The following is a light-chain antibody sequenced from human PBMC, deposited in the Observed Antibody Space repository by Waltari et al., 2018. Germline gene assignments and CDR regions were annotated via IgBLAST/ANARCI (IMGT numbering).Light chain of an antibody. Sequence: DIVMTQSPDSLAVSLGERATINCKSSQSVLYSSNNTNYLAWYRQKPGQPPKLLFYWASTVASGVPDRFSGSGSGTDFTLTISSLQAEDVAVYYCQQYYTTPRTFGQGTTVEIK. CDR1: QSVLYSSNNTNY. CDR3: QQYYTTPRT. V-gene: IGKV4-1*01. CDR2: WAS. J-gene: IGKJ1*01.